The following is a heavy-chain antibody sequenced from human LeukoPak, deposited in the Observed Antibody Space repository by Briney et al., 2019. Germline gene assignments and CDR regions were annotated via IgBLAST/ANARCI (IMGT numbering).Heavy chain of an antibody. CDR2: IYYSGNT. CDR3: AREGGVGAGQYYFDY. Sequence: SETLSLTCTVSGGSISSSSYYWGWIRQPPGKGLEWFGIIYYSGNTYYNPSLKSRVTISVDTSKNQFSLKLSSVTAADTAVYYCAREGGVGAGQYYFDYWGQGTLVTVSS. D-gene: IGHD1-26*01. CDR1: GGSISSSSYY. V-gene: IGHV4-39*07. J-gene: IGHJ4*02.